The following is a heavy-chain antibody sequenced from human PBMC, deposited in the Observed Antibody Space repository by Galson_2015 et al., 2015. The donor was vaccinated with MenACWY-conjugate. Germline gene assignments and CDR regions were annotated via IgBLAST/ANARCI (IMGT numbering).Heavy chain of an antibody. CDR1: GYFLSKIS. V-gene: IGHV1-24*01. Sequence: SVKVSCKVSGYFLSKISMHWVRQAPGKGPEWMGGFDPKDGETIYAQNFQGRVTRTEEISTDIAYMELSSLTYEDTAVYYCATGLWYAFDIWGQGTMVSVSS. J-gene: IGHJ3*02. CDR2: FDPKDGET. CDR3: ATGLWYAFDI. D-gene: IGHD2-8*02.